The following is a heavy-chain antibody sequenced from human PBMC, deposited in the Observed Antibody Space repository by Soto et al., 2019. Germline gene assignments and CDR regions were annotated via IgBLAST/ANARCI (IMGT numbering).Heavy chain of an antibody. D-gene: IGHD3-22*01. Sequence: QVQLVESGAEVKKPGASVKVSCKASGYTFTDYGISWVRQAPGQGLEWMGWISGYNGNTKYAQKFQGRVTMTTDTPTKQAYMELRGLGSDDTAVYYCARDREYYYGSRGNYYYHYGLGVWGQGTTVTVS. CDR3: ARDREYYYGSRGNYYYHYGLGV. CDR1: GYTFTDYG. J-gene: IGHJ6*02. CDR2: ISGYNGNT. V-gene: IGHV1-18*04.